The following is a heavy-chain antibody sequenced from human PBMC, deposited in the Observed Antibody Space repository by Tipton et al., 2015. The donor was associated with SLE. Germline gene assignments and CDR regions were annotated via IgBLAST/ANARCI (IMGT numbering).Heavy chain of an antibody. CDR3: ARDSSGSYYMDV. Sequence: SLRLSCAASGFTFSSYGMHWVRQAPGKGLEWVAFIRYDGSNKYYADSVKGRFTISRDNSKNTLYLQMNSLRAEDTAVYYCARDSSGSYYMDVWGKGTTVTVSS. CDR2: IRYDGSNK. V-gene: IGHV3-30*02. CDR1: GFTFSSYG. D-gene: IGHD2/OR15-2a*01. J-gene: IGHJ6*03.